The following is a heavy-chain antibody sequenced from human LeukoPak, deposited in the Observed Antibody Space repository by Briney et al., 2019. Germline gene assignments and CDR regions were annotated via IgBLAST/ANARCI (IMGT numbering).Heavy chain of an antibody. V-gene: IGHV1-18*01. D-gene: IGHD3-10*01. CDR3: ARGPITMVRGVIITFSGGDY. J-gene: IGHJ4*02. CDR1: GYTFTSYG. CDR2: ISAYNGNT. Sequence: GASVKVSCKASGYTFTSYGISWVRPAPGQGLEWMGWISAYNGNTNYAQKLQGRVTMTTDTSTSTAYMELRSLRSDDTAVYYCARGPITMVRGVIITFSGGDYWGQGTLVTVSS.